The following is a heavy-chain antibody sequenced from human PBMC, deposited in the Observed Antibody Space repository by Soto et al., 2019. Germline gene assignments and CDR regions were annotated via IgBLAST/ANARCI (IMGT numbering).Heavy chain of an antibody. CDR3: GKDRVSNSGASRAG. CDR1: GYTFTRNG. V-gene: IGHV1-18*01. D-gene: IGHD2-2*01. CDR2: ISPNSGNI. Sequence: QVHLVQSRAEVKKPGASVNVSCKTSGYTFTRNGISWVRQAPGQGLEWMGWISPNSGNIKYAQKLQGRVIMTTATSTSTAYMELRSLRSDDTAVYYLGKDRVSNSGASRAGWGPGTTVTVSS. J-gene: IGHJ6*02.